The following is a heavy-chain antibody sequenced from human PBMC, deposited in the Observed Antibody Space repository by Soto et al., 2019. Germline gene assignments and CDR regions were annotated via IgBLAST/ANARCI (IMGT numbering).Heavy chain of an antibody. Sequence: QVQLVESGGGVVQPGRSLRLSCAASGLTFSSYVMHWVRQAPGKGLEWGAVIWYDGSNKYYADSVKGRFTISRDNSKNTLYLQMNSLRAEDTAVYYCAREPSMYGDYWGTCGYWCQGTLVTVSS. CDR3: AREPSMYGDYWGTCGY. CDR2: IWYDGSNK. D-gene: IGHD4-17*01. J-gene: IGHJ4*02. V-gene: IGHV3-33*01. CDR1: GLTFSSYV.